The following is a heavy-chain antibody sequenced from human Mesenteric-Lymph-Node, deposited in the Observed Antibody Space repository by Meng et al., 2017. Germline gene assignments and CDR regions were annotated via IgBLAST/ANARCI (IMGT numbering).Heavy chain of an antibody. D-gene: IGHD1-7*01. J-gene: IGHJ3*02. CDR2: INAGNGNT. Sequence: ASVKVSCKASGGTFSSYAISWVRQAPGQRLEWMGWINAGNGNTKYSQKFQGRVTITRDTSASTAYMELSSLRSEDTAVYYCARAGSNWNYDAFDIWGQGTMVTVSS. V-gene: IGHV1-3*01. CDR1: GGTFSSYA. CDR3: ARAGSNWNYDAFDI.